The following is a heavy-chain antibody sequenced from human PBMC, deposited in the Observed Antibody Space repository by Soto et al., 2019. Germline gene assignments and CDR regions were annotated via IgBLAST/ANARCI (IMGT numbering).Heavy chain of an antibody. CDR3: AKARFMTTMTTLPYYYFDH. Sequence: EVQLLESGGGLVQPGGSLRLSCAASGFTFSTYAMSWVRQAPGKGLDRVSEISGCGGSADYADSVKGRFTISRDNSKNTLFLQMNSLRAEDTAVYYCAKARFMTTMTTLPYYYFDHWGQGSLVTVSS. V-gene: IGHV3-23*01. CDR2: ISGCGGSA. J-gene: IGHJ4*02. D-gene: IGHD4-17*01. CDR1: GFTFSTYA.